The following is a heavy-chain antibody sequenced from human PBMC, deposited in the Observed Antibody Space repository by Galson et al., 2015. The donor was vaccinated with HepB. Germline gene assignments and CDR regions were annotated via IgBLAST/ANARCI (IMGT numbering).Heavy chain of an antibody. CDR2: ISYDGSNK. Sequence: SVRLSCAASGFTFSSDGMHWVRQAPGKGLEWVAVISYDGSNKYYADSVKGRFTISRDNSKNTLYLQMNSLRAEDTAVYYCAKSAQQWPYDYWGQGTLVTVSS. J-gene: IGHJ4*02. V-gene: IGHV3-30*18. D-gene: IGHD6-19*01. CDR1: GFTFSSDG. CDR3: AKSAQQWPYDY.